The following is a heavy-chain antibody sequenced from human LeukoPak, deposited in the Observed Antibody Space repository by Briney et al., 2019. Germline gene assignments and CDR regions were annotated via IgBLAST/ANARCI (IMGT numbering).Heavy chain of an antibody. D-gene: IGHD3-10*01. CDR2: INSDGSTT. CDR1: GFTFRTYW. Sequence: GGSLRLSCAASGFTFRTYWMHWVRQTPGQGLVWVSRINSDGSTTNYADSVKGRFTVSRDNAQNTLYLQMSSLRAEDSAVYYCARAGNYYFEYWGQGALVTVSS. V-gene: IGHV3-74*01. CDR3: ARAGNYYFEY. J-gene: IGHJ4*02.